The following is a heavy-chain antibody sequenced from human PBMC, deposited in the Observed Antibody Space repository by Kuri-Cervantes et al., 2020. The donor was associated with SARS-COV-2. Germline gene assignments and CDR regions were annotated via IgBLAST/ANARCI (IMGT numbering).Heavy chain of an antibody. CDR3: ARGGRRAGAYYFDL. CDR1: GSSISGYY. Sequence: GSLRLSCSVTGSSISGYYWSWIRQSAAKELKWIGRISVTGNTNYTPGLKSRVTMSVDTSQSQFSLRLNSVNAADTATYYCARGGRRAGAYYFDLWGPGILVTVSS. D-gene: IGHD2-21*01. J-gene: IGHJ4*02. CDR2: ISVTGNT. V-gene: IGHV4-4*07.